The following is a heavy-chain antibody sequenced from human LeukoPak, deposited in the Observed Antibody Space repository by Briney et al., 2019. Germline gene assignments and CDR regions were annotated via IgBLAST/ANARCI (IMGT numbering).Heavy chain of an antibody. CDR3: ARVRRDIVVVPAAIDY. CDR2: ISSSGSTI. Sequence: PGGSLRPSCAASGFTFSSYEMNWVRQAPGKGLEWVSYISSSGSTIYYADSVKGRFTISRDNAKNSLYLQMNSLRAEDTAVYYCARVRRDIVVVPAAIDYWGQGTQVTVSS. V-gene: IGHV3-48*03. J-gene: IGHJ4*02. CDR1: GFTFSSYE. D-gene: IGHD2-2*01.